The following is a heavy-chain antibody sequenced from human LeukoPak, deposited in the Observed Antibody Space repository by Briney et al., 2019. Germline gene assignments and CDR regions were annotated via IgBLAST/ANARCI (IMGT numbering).Heavy chain of an antibody. CDR3: ARLGGYSYGYSMDV. CDR1: GFTFSSYE. J-gene: IGHJ6*04. Sequence: GGSLRLSCAASGFTFSSYEMNWVRQAPGKGLEWVSYISSSGSTIYYADSVKGRFTISRDNAKNSLYLQMNSLRAEDTAVYYCARLGGYSYGYSMDVWGKGTTVTISS. CDR2: ISSSGSTI. V-gene: IGHV3-48*03. D-gene: IGHD5-18*01.